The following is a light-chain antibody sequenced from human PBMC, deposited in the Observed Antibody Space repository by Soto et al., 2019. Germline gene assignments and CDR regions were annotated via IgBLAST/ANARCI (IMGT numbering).Light chain of an antibody. V-gene: IGLV2-14*01. CDR3: SSYTSKSSLI. Sequence: QSALTQPASVSGSPGQSITISCTGTSSDVGGYNYVSWYQQHPGKAPKLMIYEVRNRPSGISFRFSGSKSGNTASLTISGLQAEDEADYYCSSYTSKSSLIFGGGTKGTVL. CDR1: SSDVGGYNY. J-gene: IGLJ2*01. CDR2: EVR.